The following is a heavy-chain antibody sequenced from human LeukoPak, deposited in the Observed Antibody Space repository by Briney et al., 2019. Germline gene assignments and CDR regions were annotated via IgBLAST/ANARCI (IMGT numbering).Heavy chain of an antibody. CDR1: GFNFSSYE. Sequence: PGGSLRLSCAASGFNFSSYEMNWVRQAPGKGLEWVSYISSSGSTIYYADSVKGRFTISRDNAKNSLYLQMNSLRAEDTAVYYCARSSSWYLFWGQGTLVTVSS. CDR3: ARSSSWYLF. CDR2: ISSSGSTI. D-gene: IGHD6-13*01. V-gene: IGHV3-48*03. J-gene: IGHJ4*02.